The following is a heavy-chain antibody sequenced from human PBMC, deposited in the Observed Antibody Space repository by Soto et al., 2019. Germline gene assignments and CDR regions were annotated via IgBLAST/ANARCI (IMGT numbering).Heavy chain of an antibody. CDR1: GGSISTYY. J-gene: IGHJ2*01. CDR2: TSYSGST. Sequence: QVQLQESGPGLVKPSEPLSVTCTVSGGSISTYYWSWIRQSPGKGLEWIGYTSYSGSTNDNPSLKRRVTISPDTSKNQFTLKLSSVTAADTAVYYCAESDCRSGSCSFVALWARGTLVIVSS. CDR3: AESDCRSGSCSFVAL. V-gene: IGHV4-59*01. D-gene: IGHD2-15*01.